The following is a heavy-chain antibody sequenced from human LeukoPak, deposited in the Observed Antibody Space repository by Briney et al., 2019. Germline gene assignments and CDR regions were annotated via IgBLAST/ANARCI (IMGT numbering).Heavy chain of an antibody. Sequence: ASVKVSCKASGYTFTSYDINWVRQATGQGLEWMGWMNPNSGTTGYAQKFQGRVTMTRNNSISTAYMEVSSLRSEDTAVYYCARGDIVLMDSLDVWGKGTTVTVSS. CDR3: ARGDIVLMDSLDV. CDR1: GYTFTSYD. J-gene: IGHJ6*04. V-gene: IGHV1-8*01. D-gene: IGHD2-8*01. CDR2: MNPNSGTT.